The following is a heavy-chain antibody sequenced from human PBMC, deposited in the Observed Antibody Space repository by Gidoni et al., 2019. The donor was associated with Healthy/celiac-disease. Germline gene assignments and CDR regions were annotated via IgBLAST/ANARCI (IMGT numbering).Heavy chain of an antibody. CDR1: GFPFRSYA. CDR2: ISGSGGST. V-gene: IGHV3-23*01. CDR3: AKDRGYDDYYFDY. D-gene: IGHD5-12*01. J-gene: IGHJ4*02. Sequence: EVQLLESGGGLVQPGGSLRRSCAASGFPFRSYAMSWVRQAPGKGLEWVSAISGSGGSTYYADSVKGRFTISRDNSKNTLYLQMNSLRAEDTAVYYCAKDRGYDDYYFDYWGQGTLVTVSS.